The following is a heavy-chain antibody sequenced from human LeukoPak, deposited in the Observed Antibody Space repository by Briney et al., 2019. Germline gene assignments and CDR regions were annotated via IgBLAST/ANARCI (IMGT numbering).Heavy chain of an antibody. J-gene: IGHJ5*02. Sequence: GESLKIYCKGSGYSFTSYWISWVRQMPGKGLEWMGRIDPSDSYTNYSPSFQGHVTISADKSISTAYLQWSSLKASDTAMYYCARQVTMVRGVIGFDPWGQGTLVTVSS. D-gene: IGHD3-10*01. CDR1: GYSFTSYW. CDR2: IDPSDSYT. V-gene: IGHV5-10-1*01. CDR3: ARQVTMVRGVIGFDP.